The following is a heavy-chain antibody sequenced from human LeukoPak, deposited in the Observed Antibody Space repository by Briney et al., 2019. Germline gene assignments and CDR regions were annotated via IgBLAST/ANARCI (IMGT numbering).Heavy chain of an antibody. D-gene: IGHD5-24*01. J-gene: IGHJ4*02. CDR2: ISDSGGST. Sequence: GGSLRLSCAASGFTFSSYAMSWVRQALGKGLEWVSAISDSGGSTYYADSVKGRFTISRHNSKNTLYLQMNSLRAEDTAVYYCARTNWDGSQGYWGQGTLVTVSS. CDR3: ARTNWDGSQGY. CDR1: GFTFSSYA. V-gene: IGHV3-23*01.